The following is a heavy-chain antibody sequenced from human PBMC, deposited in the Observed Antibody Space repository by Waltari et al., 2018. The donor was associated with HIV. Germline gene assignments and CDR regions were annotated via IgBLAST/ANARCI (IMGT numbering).Heavy chain of an antibody. CDR1: GGSISSSSYY. CDR2: IYYSGST. D-gene: IGHD4-17*01. V-gene: IGHV4-39*02. J-gene: IGHJ3*02. Sequence: QLQLQESGPGLVKPSETLSLTCTVSGGSISSSSYYWGWIRQPPGKGLEWIGSIYYSGSTYYNPSLKSRVTISVDTSKNQFSLKLSSVTAADTAVYYCARDGYGDTGAFDIWGQGTMVTVSS. CDR3: ARDGYGDTGAFDI.